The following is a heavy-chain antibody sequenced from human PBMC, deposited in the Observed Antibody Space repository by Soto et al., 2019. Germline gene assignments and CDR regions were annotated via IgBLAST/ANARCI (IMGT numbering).Heavy chain of an antibody. CDR2: ISSSSSTI. J-gene: IGHJ4*02. V-gene: IGHV3-48*01. D-gene: IGHD5-12*01. Sequence: GGSLRLSCAASGFTFSSYSMNWVRQAPGKGLEWVSYISSSSSTIYYADSVKGRFTISRDNAKNSLYLQMNSLRAEDTAVYYCARGGYDFRYYFDYWGQGTLVTVSS. CDR3: ARGGYDFRYYFDY. CDR1: GFTFSSYS.